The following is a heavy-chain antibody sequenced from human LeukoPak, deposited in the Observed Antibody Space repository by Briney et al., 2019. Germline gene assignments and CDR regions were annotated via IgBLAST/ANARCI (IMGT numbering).Heavy chain of an antibody. CDR1: GFTFSSYS. CDR3: ARGHGVVPASDDPFDI. J-gene: IGHJ3*02. D-gene: IGHD2-2*01. V-gene: IGHV3-21*01. Sequence: GGSLRLSCAASGFTFSSYSMNWVRQAPGKGLEWVSSISTSSIYIYYADSMKGRFTISRDNAKNSLYLQMNSLRAEDTAVYYCARGHGVVPASDDPFDIWGQGTMVTVSS. CDR2: ISTSSIYI.